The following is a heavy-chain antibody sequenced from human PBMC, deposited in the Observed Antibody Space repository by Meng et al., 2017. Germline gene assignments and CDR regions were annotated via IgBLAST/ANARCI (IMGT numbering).Heavy chain of an antibody. J-gene: IGHJ6*02. Sequence: SETLSLTCTVSGYSISSGYYWGWIRQPPGKGLEWIGSIYHSGSTYYNPSLKSRVTISVDTSKNQFSLKLSSVTAADTAVYYCARVQVGSGSYYGYYYGMDVWGQGTTVTSP. D-gene: IGHD1-26*01. CDR3: ARVQVGSGSYYGYYYGMDV. CDR2: IYHSGST. CDR1: GYSISSGYY. V-gene: IGHV4-38-2*02.